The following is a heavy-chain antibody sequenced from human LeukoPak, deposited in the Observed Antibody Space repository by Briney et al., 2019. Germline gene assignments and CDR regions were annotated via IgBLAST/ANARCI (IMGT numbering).Heavy chain of an antibody. CDR1: GYSISSGYY. Sequence: PSETLSLTCIVSGYSISSGYYWGWFRQPPGKGLEWIGSIYYSGSTYYNPSLKSRVTISVDTSKNQFSLKLTSVTVADTAVYYCARVDNWGSTDYWGQGTLVTVSS. CDR2: IYYSGST. D-gene: IGHD7-27*01. J-gene: IGHJ4*02. CDR3: ARVDNWGSTDY. V-gene: IGHV4-38-2*02.